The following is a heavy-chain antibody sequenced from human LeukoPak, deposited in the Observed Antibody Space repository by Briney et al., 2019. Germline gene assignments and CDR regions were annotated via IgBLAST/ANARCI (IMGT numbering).Heavy chain of an antibody. J-gene: IGHJ3*02. D-gene: IGHD3-22*01. CDR3: ARRITMIVVVYDAFDI. V-gene: IGHV4-59*08. Sequence: SETLSLTCTVSGGSISSYYWSWIRQPPGKGLEWIGYIYYSGSTNYNPSLKSRVTISVDTSKNQFSLKLSSVTAADTAVYYCARRITMIVVVYDAFDIWGQGTMVTVSS. CDR1: GGSISSYY. CDR2: IYYSGST.